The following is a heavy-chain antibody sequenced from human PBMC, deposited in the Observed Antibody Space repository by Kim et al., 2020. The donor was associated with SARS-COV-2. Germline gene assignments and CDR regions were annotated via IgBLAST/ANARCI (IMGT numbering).Heavy chain of an antibody. CDR2: IYYSGST. D-gene: IGHD3-10*01. V-gene: IGHV4-39*01. Sequence: SETLSLTCTVSGGSISSSSYYWGWIRQPPGKGLEWIGSIYYSGSTYYNPSLKSRVTISVDTSKNQFSLKLSSVTAADTAVYYCARQRITMARLDYWGQGTLVTVSS. CDR3: ARQRITMARLDY. J-gene: IGHJ4*02. CDR1: GGSISSSSYY.